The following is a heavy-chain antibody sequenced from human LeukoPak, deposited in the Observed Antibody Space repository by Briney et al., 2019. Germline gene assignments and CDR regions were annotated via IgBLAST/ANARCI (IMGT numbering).Heavy chain of an antibody. J-gene: IGHJ4*02. D-gene: IGHD2-2*01. V-gene: IGHV3-21*01. CDR1: GFTFSSYS. CDR3: ARGCGTSCYAFDY. Sequence: GGSLRLSCAASGFTFSSYSMNWVRQAPGKGLEWVSSISSSSSYIYYADSVKRRFTISRDNAKNSLYLQMNSLRAEDTAVYYCARGCGTSCYAFDYWGQGTLVTVSS. CDR2: ISSSSSYI.